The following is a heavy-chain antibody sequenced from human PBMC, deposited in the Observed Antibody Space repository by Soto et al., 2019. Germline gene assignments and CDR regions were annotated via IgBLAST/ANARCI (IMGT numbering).Heavy chain of an antibody. CDR3: ARCVSTIEGWFDP. CDR2: ISSSSSYI. CDR1: GLTFSSYS. D-gene: IGHD6-13*01. Sequence: GGSLRLSCAASGLTFSSYSMNWVRQAPGKGLEWVSSISSSSSYIYYADSVKGRFTISRDNAKNSLYLQMNSLRAEDTAVYYCARCVSTIEGWFDPWGQGTLVTVSS. J-gene: IGHJ5*02. V-gene: IGHV3-21*01.